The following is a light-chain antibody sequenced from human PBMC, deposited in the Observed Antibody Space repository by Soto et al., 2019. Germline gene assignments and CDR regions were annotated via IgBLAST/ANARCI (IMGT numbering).Light chain of an antibody. CDR1: QSVNSF. J-gene: IGKJ4*01. CDR2: DAS. V-gene: IGKV3-11*01. Sequence: EIVLTQSPATLSLSPGERATLSCRASQSVNSFLAWYQQKPGQAPRLLIYDASNRATGIPARFSGGGSGTDFTLTISSREPEDAALYYCQQRTLWPPLTFGGGSKVEIK. CDR3: QQRTLWPPLT.